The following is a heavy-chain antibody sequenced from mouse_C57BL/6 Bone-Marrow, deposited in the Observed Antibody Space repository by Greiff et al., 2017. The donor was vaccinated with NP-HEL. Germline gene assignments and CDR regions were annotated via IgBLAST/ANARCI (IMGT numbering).Heavy chain of an antibody. V-gene: IGHV1-69*01. J-gene: IGHJ3*01. D-gene: IGHD3-3*01. CDR1: GYTFTSYW. CDR3: ARSGLLTFAY. Sequence: QVQLQQPGAELVMPGASVKLSCKASGYTFTSYWMHWVKQRPGQGLEWIGEIDPSDSYTNYNQKFKGKSTLTVDKSSSTAYMQLSSLTSEDSAVYYCARSGLLTFAYWGQGTLVTASA. CDR2: IDPSDSYT.